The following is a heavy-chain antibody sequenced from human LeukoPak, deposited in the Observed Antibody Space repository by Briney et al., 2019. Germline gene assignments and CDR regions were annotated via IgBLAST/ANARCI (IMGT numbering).Heavy chain of an antibody. V-gene: IGHV3-7*03. D-gene: IGHD6-13*01. Sequence: GGSLRLSCVDSGITFSRYWMSWVRQAPGKGLEWVANIKQDGGEKYYVDSVKGRFTISRDNAKNSLYLQMNSLRAEDTALYYCAKGFYGSTTYYGMDVWGQGTTVTVSS. CDR2: IKQDGGEK. CDR1: GITFSRYW. CDR3: AKGFYGSTTYYGMDV. J-gene: IGHJ6*02.